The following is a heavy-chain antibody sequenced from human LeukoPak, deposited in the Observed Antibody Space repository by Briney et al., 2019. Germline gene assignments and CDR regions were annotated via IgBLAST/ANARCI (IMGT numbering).Heavy chain of an antibody. CDR3: ARGAGSGWYGVYFDY. CDR1: GFTLSSYG. D-gene: IGHD6-19*01. V-gene: IGHV3-30*02. CDR2: IRYDGSNK. J-gene: IGHJ4*02. Sequence: GGSLRRSCAASGFTLSSYGMHWVPQAPGQGLKWGAFIRYDGSNKYYTDSVKGRFTISTDNSKNTLYLQMNSLRAEDTAVYYCARGAGSGWYGVYFDYWGQGTLVTVSS.